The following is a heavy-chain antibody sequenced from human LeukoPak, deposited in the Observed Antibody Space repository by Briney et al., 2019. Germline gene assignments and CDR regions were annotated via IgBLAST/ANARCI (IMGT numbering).Heavy chain of an antibody. CDR3: AVSQYYYGSGSYPFDY. J-gene: IGHJ4*02. D-gene: IGHD3-10*01. Sequence: SVKVSCKASGGTFSSYAISWVRQAPGQGLEWMGGIIPIFGTANYAQKFQGRVTITADESTSTAYTELSSLRSEDTAVYYCAVSQYYYGSGSYPFDYWGQGTLVTVSS. V-gene: IGHV1-69*13. CDR1: GGTFSSYA. CDR2: IIPIFGTA.